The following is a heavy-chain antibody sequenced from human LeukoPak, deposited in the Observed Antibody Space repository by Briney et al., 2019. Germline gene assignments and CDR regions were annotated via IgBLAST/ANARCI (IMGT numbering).Heavy chain of an antibody. Sequence: SETLSLTCTVSGDSISSSSYYWGWIRQPPGKGLEWIGSIYYTGSTYYNPSLKSRVTISVDTSKNQFSLNLSSVTAADTAVYYCARLHYGGNYGYYYYYMGVWGKGTTVTISS. V-gene: IGHV4-39*01. D-gene: IGHD4-23*01. CDR2: IYYTGST. CDR1: GDSISSSSYY. J-gene: IGHJ6*03. CDR3: ARLHYGGNYGYYYYYMGV.